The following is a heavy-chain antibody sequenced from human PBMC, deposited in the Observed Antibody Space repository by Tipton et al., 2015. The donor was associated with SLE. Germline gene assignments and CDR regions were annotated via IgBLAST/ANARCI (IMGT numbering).Heavy chain of an antibody. CDR2: IYYSGST. CDR3: ARERSSTSLYYMDV. J-gene: IGHJ6*03. CDR1: GGSISSSSYY. Sequence: TLSLTCTVSGGSISSSSYYWGWIRQPPGKGLGWIGSIYYSGSTYYNPSLKSRVTISVDTSKNQFSLKLSSVTAADTAVYYCARERSSTSLYYMDVWGKGTTVTVSS. V-gene: IGHV4-39*07. D-gene: IGHD2-2*01.